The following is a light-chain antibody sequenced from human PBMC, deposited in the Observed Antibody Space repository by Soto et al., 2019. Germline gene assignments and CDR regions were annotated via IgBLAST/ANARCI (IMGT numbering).Light chain of an antibody. CDR3: QHYGSSSIT. J-gene: IGKJ5*01. Sequence: IVPTQSPATLSVSLGERIAIXWRASQSVSSNLAWYQQKPGQAPRLLIYGASNRATGIPDRFSGSGSGTDFTLTISRLEPEDFAVYYCQHYGSSSITFGQGTRLEI. CDR2: GAS. V-gene: IGKV3-20*01. CDR1: QSVSSN.